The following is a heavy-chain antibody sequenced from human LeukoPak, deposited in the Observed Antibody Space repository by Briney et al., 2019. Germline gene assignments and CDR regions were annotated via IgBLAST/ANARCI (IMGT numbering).Heavy chain of an antibody. CDR2: INPNSGGT. Sequence: ASVKVSCKASGYTFSIYYMHWVRQAPGQGLEWMGWINPNSGGTNYAQKFQGRVTMTRDTSISAAYMELSRLRSDDTAAYYCARDSGERGSGSYLIAYWGQGTLVTVSS. CDR3: ARDSGERGSGSYLIAY. CDR1: GYTFSIYY. J-gene: IGHJ4*02. D-gene: IGHD3-10*01. V-gene: IGHV1-2*02.